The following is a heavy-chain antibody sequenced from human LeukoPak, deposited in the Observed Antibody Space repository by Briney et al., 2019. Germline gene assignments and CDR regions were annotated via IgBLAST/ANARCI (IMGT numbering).Heavy chain of an antibody. CDR2: SSYSSSTI. J-gene: IGHJ6*02. V-gene: IGHV3-48*01. Sequence: GGSLRLSCAASGFTFSSYSMNWVRQAPGRGLEWVSYSSYSSSTIFYADSVKGRFTISRDNAKNSLYLQMNSLRAEDTAVYYCASPRGGSYFYYGMDVWGQGTTVTVSS. CDR3: ASPRGGSYFYYGMDV. D-gene: IGHD1-26*01. CDR1: GFTFSSYS.